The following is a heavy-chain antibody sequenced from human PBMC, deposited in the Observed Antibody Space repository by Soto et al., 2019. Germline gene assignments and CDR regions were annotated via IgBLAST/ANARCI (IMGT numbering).Heavy chain of an antibody. J-gene: IGHJ4*02. CDR2: ISDDGSTA. Sequence: LRLSCAVSVFTFSAYWMHWVRQVPGKGLTWVSRISDDGSTATYADSVKGRFIISRDNAKNTLYLEMNTLRADDSGLYYCARGPRVGSTGTGAHWGRGTLVTVSS. V-gene: IGHV3-74*01. CDR1: VFTFSAYW. D-gene: IGHD1-1*01. CDR3: ARGPRVGSTGTGAH.